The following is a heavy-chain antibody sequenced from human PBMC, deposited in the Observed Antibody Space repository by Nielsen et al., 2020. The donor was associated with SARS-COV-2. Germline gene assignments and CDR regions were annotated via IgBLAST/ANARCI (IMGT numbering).Heavy chain of an antibody. Sequence: GGSLRPSCAAPGFTFSSNGMHWVRQAPGKGLEWVAVISYDGSNKYYADSVKGRFTISRDNSKNTLYLQMNSLRAEDTAVYYCAKAYSGYDYYFDYWGQGTLVTVSS. J-gene: IGHJ4*02. CDR1: GFTFSSNG. CDR3: AKAYSGYDYYFDY. D-gene: IGHD5-12*01. CDR2: ISYDGSNK. V-gene: IGHV3-30*18.